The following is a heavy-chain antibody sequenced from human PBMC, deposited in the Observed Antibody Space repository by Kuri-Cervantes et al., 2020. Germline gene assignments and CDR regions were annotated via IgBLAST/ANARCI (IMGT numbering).Heavy chain of an antibody. CDR1: GYTFPSYA. Sequence: ASVKVSCKASGYTFPSYAMHWVRQAPGQRLEWMGWINAGNGNTKYSQKFQGRVTITRDTSASTAYMELSSLRSEDTAVYYCARGGVAGNDAFDIWGQGTMVTVSS. J-gene: IGHJ3*02. CDR3: ARGGVAGNDAFDI. D-gene: IGHD6-19*01. V-gene: IGHV1-3*01. CDR2: INAGNGNT.